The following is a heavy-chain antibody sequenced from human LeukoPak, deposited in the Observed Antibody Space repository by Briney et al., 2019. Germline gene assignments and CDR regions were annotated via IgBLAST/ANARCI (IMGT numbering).Heavy chain of an antibody. CDR2: INHSGST. V-gene: IGHV4-34*01. CDR1: GGSFSGYY. J-gene: IGHJ5*02. CDR3: ARARTYYYDSSGYYSWFDP. D-gene: IGHD3-22*01. Sequence: SETLSLTCAVYGGSFSGYYWSWIRQPPGKGLEWIGEINHSGSTNYNPSLKSRVTISVDTSKNQFSLKLSSVTAADTAVYYCARARTYYYDSSGYYSWFDPWGQGTLVTVSS.